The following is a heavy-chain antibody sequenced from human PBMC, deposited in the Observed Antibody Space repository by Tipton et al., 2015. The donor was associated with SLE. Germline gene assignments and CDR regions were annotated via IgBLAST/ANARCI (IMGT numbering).Heavy chain of an antibody. J-gene: IGHJ4*02. D-gene: IGHD3-22*01. CDR1: GGSISSGSYY. Sequence: TLSLTCTVSGGSISSGSYYWSWIRQPAGKGLEWIGRIYTSGSTNYNPSLKSRVTISVDTSKNQFSLKLSSVTAADTAVYYCARGAGVIKGYFDYWGQGTLVTVSS. V-gene: IGHV4-61*02. CDR3: ARGAGVIKGYFDY. CDR2: IYTSGST.